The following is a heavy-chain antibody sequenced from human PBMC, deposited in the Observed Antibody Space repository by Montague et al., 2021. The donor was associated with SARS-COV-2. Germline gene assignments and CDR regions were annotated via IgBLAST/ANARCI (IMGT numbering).Heavy chain of an antibody. V-gene: IGHV3-49*04. CDR3: TSALPDY. CDR2: IRSKAYGGTT. Sequence: SLRLSCAASGFTFGDYAMGWVRQAPGKGLEWVGFIRSKAYGGTTEYAASVKGRFTISRDDSKSIAYLQMNSLKTEDTAVYYCTSALPDYWGQGTLVTVSS. J-gene: IGHJ4*02. CDR1: GFTFGDYA.